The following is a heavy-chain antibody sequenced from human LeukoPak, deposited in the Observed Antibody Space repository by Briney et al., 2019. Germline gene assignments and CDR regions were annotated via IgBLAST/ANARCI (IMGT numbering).Heavy chain of an antibody. V-gene: IGHV4-4*07. CDR3: ARDRGNNYGFTYDF. D-gene: IGHD5-18*01. J-gene: IGHJ4*02. CDR1: GGSITSYY. CDR2: IFTGGST. Sequence: SETLSLTCTVSGGSITSYYWNWIRQPAGKGLEWIGRIFTGGSTNYSPSLRSRVTMSVDTSKNQFSLRLSSVTAADTAVYYCARDRGNNYGFTYDFWGQGTLVTVSS.